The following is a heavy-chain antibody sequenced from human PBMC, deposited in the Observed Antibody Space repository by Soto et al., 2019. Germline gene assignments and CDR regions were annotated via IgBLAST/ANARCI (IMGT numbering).Heavy chain of an antibody. D-gene: IGHD2-15*01. V-gene: IGHV3-13*05. CDR1: GFSFSSSD. J-gene: IGHJ4*02. CDR3: ARMTGVANDF. Sequence: EVQLVESGGGLVQPGGSLSLSCAASGFSFSSSDMHWVRQAPGKGLEWVAAIGSVGDPYYPDSGKGRFAISRENAKNSLYLQMNSLRAEDTAVYYCARMTGVANDFWGQGTLVTVSS. CDR2: IGSVGDP.